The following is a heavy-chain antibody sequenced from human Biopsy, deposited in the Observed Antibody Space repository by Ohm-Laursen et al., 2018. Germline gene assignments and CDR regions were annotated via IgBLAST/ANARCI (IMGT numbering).Heavy chain of an antibody. V-gene: IGHV3-11*01. CDR1: GFTVSNKY. Sequence: GSLRLSCAASGFTVSNKYMSWVRQAPGKGLEWLSYISGSGVTKMYADSVKGRFTVSRDNAKNSLYLEMNNLTVEDTAVYYCATDGAGSYNENWGQGTLVSVSS. CDR3: ATDGAGSYNEN. D-gene: IGHD3-10*01. CDR2: ISGSGVTK. J-gene: IGHJ4*02.